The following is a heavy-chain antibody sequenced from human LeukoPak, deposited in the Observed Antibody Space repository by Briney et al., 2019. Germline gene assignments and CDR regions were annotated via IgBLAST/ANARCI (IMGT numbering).Heavy chain of an antibody. CDR2: IDPTSGVT. CDR1: RYTLTVFF. CDR3: ARDRRGTTGTPHGTIYYYSYMDV. D-gene: IGHD1-1*01. V-gene: IGHV1-2*02. J-gene: IGHJ6*03. Sequence: SVKASRKASRYTLTVFFMHCVRQAPGQELVCIGWIDPTSGVTNPAQKFQGRATMARDTSISTAYMELSRLRSDDTAVYYCARDRRGTTGTPHGTIYYYSYMDVWGKGTPVTVSS.